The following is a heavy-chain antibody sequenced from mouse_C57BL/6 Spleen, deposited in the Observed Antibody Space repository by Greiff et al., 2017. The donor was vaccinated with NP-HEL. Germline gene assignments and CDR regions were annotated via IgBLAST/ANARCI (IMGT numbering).Heavy chain of an antibody. D-gene: IGHD2-4*01. CDR3: ARGLYDYDDGYAMDY. CDR1: GYTFTSYG. CDR2: IYPRSGNT. Sequence: VKLMESGAELARPGASVKLSCKASGYTFTSYGISWVKQRTGQGLEWIGEIYPRSGNTYYNEKFKGKATLTADKSSSTAYMELRSLTSEDSAVYFCARGLYDYDDGYAMDYWGQGTSVTVSS. J-gene: IGHJ4*01. V-gene: IGHV1-81*01.